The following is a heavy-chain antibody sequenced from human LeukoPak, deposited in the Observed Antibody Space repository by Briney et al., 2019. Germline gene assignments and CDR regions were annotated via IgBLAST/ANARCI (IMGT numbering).Heavy chain of an antibody. CDR2: INHSGST. Sequence: TSSETLSLTCAVYGGSFSGYYWSWIRQPPGKGLEWIGEINHSGSTNYNRSLKSRVTISVDTSKNQFSLKLSSVTAADTAVYYCARRPRCSGGSCYSSSLWYWGQGTLVTVSS. J-gene: IGHJ4*02. CDR3: ARRPRCSGGSCYSSSLWY. CDR1: GGSFSGYY. V-gene: IGHV4-34*01. D-gene: IGHD2-15*01.